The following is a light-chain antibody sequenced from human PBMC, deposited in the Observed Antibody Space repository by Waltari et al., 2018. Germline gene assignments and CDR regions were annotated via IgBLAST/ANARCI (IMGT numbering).Light chain of an antibody. CDR2: EVS. CDR1: QSSGRRDGKTY. V-gene: IGKV2-30*02. Sequence: QSSGRRDGKTYVDGFHQRPGQSPRRLIDEVSNRDSGVPDRFSGSWTGTDFTLKISRVEAEDVGVYYCMQGRHGAWTFGQGTKVEIK. J-gene: IGKJ1*01. CDR3: MQGRHGAWT.